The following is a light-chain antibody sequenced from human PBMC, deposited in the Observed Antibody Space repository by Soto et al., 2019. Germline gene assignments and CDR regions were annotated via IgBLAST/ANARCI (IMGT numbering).Light chain of an antibody. V-gene: IGLV2-18*01. J-gene: IGLJ1*01. CDR2: EVS. CDR1: SSDVGSYNR. CDR3: SLYTSSSTIYV. Sequence: ALTQPPSVSGPPGQSVTISCTGTSSDVGSYNRVSWYQQPPGTAPKLMIYEVSNRPSGVPDRFSGSKSGNTASLTISGLQAEDEADYYCSLYTSSSTIYVFGTGTKVTV.